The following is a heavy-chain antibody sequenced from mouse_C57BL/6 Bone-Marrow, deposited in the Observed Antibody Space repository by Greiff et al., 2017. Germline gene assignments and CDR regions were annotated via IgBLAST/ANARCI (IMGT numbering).Heavy chain of an antibody. CDR3: ARGGGLRFDY. CDR2: IDPSDSYT. D-gene: IGHD2-4*01. V-gene: IGHV1-69*01. J-gene: IGHJ2*01. CDR1: GYTFTSYW. Sequence: QVQLQQPGAELVMPGASVKLSCKASGYTFTSYWMHWVKQRPGQGLEWIGEIDPSDSYTNYTQKFKGKSTLTVDKSSSTAYMQLSSLTSEDSAVYYCARGGGLRFDYWGQGTTLTVSS.